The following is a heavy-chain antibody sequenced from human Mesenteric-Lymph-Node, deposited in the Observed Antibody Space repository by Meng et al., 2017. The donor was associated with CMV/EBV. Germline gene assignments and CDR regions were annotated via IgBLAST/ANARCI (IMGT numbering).Heavy chain of an antibody. Sequence: CAVSGGSIISTNWWGWVRQPPGKGLEWIGEIYIGGSFNYNPSLKSRVTISIEKSKNEFSLKLTSVTAADTAVYYCARGRGFPNWYFDLWGRGTLVTVSS. CDR1: GGSIISTNW. J-gene: IGHJ2*01. CDR2: IYIGGSF. D-gene: IGHD2-8*01. V-gene: IGHV4-4*02. CDR3: ARGRGFPNWYFDL.